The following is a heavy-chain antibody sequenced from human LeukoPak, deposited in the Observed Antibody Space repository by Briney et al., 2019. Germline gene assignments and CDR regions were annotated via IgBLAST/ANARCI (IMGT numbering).Heavy chain of an antibody. V-gene: IGHV3-23*01. Sequence: GGPLRLSCAASGFTFSSFAMSWVRQAPGKGLEWVSTVSGGGSTYYADSVKGRFAISRDNSKNTLYLQMNSLRAEDTAVYYCASRATVTTDRFWFDPWGQGTLVTVSS. D-gene: IGHD4-11*01. CDR2: VSGGGST. J-gene: IGHJ5*02. CDR3: ASRATVTTDRFWFDP. CDR1: GFTFSSFA.